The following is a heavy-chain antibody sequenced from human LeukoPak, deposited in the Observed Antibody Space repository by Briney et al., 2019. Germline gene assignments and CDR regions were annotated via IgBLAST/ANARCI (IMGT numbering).Heavy chain of an antibody. V-gene: IGHV4-30-2*01. Sequence: SQTLSLTCTVSGGSISSGGYYWSWIRQPPGKGLEWIGYIYHSGSTYYNPSLKSRVTISVDRSKNQFSLKLSSVTAADTAVYYCASSSGYFRHFQHWGQGTLVTVSS. CDR1: GGSISSGGYY. CDR2: IYHSGST. J-gene: IGHJ1*01. D-gene: IGHD3-22*01. CDR3: ASSSGYFRHFQH.